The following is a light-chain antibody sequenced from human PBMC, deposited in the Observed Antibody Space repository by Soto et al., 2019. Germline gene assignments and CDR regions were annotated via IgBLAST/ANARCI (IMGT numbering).Light chain of an antibody. Sequence: QSVLTQPPSVSGAPGQRVTISCTGSSSNIGAGYVVHWYQQLPGTAPKLLIYGNSNRPSGVPDRFSGSKSGTSASLAITGLQAEDEADYYCQSYDSRLSVPVVFGGGTKLTVL. V-gene: IGLV1-40*01. CDR1: SSNIGAGYV. CDR3: QSYDSRLSVPVV. CDR2: GNS. J-gene: IGLJ2*01.